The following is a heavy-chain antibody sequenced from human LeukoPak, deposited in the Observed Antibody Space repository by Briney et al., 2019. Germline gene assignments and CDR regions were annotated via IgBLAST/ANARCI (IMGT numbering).Heavy chain of an antibody. CDR3: AREVEVVVVPAATFDI. J-gene: IGHJ3*02. CDR1: GGSISSYY. CDR2: IYYSGST. V-gene: IGHV4-59*01. D-gene: IGHD2-2*01. Sequence: SETLSLTCTVSGGSISSYYWSWIRQPPGKGLEWIGYIYYSGSTNYNPSLKSRVTISVDTSKNQFSLRLTSVTAADTAVYYCAREVEVVVVPAATFDIWGQGTMVTVSS.